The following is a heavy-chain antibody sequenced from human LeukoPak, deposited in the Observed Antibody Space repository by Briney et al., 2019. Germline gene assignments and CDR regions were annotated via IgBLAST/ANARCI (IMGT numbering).Heavy chain of an antibody. V-gene: IGHV5-51*01. Sequence: LGGSLQISCWGSGGIFTSCWSGWGRQMPGKGLEWRGIIYSGDSDTRYSPSFQGQVTISADKSISTAYLQWSSLKASDTAMYYCARHMRFGEFKHYMDVWGKGTTVTISS. D-gene: IGHD3-10*01. CDR3: ARHMRFGEFKHYMDV. CDR1: GGIFTSCW. J-gene: IGHJ6*03. CDR2: IYSGDSDT.